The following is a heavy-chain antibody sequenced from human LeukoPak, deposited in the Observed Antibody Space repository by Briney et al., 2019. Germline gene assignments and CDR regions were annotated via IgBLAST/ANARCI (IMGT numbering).Heavy chain of an antibody. V-gene: IGHV4-39*07. D-gene: IGHD3-10*01. CDR2: IYYSGST. Sequence: SETLSLTCTVSGGSISSSSYYWGWIRQPPGKGLEWIGSIYYSGSTNYNPSLKSRVTISVDTSKDQFSLKLSSVTAADTAVYYCAREKRLVRGVNCCYYYMDVWGKGTTVTVSS. CDR3: AREKRLVRGVNCCYYYMDV. J-gene: IGHJ6*03. CDR1: GGSISSSSYY.